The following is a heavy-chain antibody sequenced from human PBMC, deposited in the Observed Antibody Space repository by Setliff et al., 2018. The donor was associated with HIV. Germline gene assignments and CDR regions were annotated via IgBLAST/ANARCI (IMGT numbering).Heavy chain of an antibody. CDR1: GGSVSSSSSY. J-gene: IGHJ4*02. Sequence: SETLSLTCTVSGGSVSSSSSYWGWIRQPPGKGLEWIGNVCYSRSSYYNPSLKSRVTISVGTSKNQFSLKLSSVTAADTAVYYCARHGVDDTSANYFRFGVHDHWGQGTLVTVSS. V-gene: IGHV4-39*01. CDR3: ARHGVDDTSANYFRFGVHDH. D-gene: IGHD3-22*01. CDR2: VCYSRSS.